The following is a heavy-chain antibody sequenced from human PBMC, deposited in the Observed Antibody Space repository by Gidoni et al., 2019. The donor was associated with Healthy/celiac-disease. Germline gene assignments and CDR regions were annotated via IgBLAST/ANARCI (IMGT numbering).Heavy chain of an antibody. CDR3: TRDQWLAAPHYYYGMDV. D-gene: IGHD6-19*01. V-gene: IGHV3-49*03. J-gene: IGHJ6*02. CDR1: GFTFGDYA. Sequence: EVQLVESGGGLVQPGRSLSLSCTASGFTFGDYAMSWFRQAPGKGLEWVGFIRSKAYGGTTEYAASVKGRFTISRDDSKSIAYLQMNSLKTEDTAVYYCTRDQWLAAPHYYYGMDVWGQGTTVTVSS. CDR2: IRSKAYGGTT.